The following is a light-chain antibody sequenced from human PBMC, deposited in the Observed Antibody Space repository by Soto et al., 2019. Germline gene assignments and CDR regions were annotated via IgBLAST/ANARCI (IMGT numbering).Light chain of an antibody. J-gene: IGLJ2*01. Sequence: QSVLTQPPSVSAAPGQMVTISCSGSSSNIGNNYVSWYQHLPGTAPKVLIYDINKRPSGIPDRFSGSRSGTSATLGITGLQTGDEADYYCGTWDNSLRAVVFGGGTKLTVL. CDR2: DIN. CDR3: GTWDNSLRAVV. CDR1: SSNIGNNY. V-gene: IGLV1-51*01.